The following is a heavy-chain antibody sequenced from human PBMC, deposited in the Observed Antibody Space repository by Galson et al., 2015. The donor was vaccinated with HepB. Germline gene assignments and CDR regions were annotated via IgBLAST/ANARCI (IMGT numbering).Heavy chain of an antibody. CDR2: IHPNSGGT. J-gene: IGHJ3*02. D-gene: IGHD1-7*01. V-gene: IGHV1-2*02. CDR1: GYTFTGYY. Sequence: SVKVSCKASGYTFTGYYMHWVRQAPGQGLEWMGWIHPNSGGTNYAQKFQGRVTMTRDPSISTAYMELSRLRSDDTAVYYCARVRNWNYPVDAFDIWGQGTMVTVSS. CDR3: ARVRNWNYPVDAFDI.